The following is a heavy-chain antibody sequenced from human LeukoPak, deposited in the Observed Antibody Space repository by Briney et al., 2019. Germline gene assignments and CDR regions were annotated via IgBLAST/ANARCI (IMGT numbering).Heavy chain of an antibody. CDR3: ARSGSYEGWFDP. CDR1: GFTFSSYW. CDR2: INGDGSST. V-gene: IGHV3-74*01. D-gene: IGHD1-26*01. J-gene: IGHJ5*02. Sequence: GGSLRLSCAASGFTFSSYWMHWVRQAPGKGLVWVSRINGDGSSTSYADSVKGRFTISRDNAKNTLYLQMNSLRAEDTAVYYCARSGSYEGWFDPWGQGTLVTVSS.